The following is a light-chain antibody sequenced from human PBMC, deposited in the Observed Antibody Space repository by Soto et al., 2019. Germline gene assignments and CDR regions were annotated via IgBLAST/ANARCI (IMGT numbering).Light chain of an antibody. Sequence: EIVLTQSPGTLSLSPGERTTISCRANQSVSSSYLAWYQQRPGQAPRLLIYVASNRATVTPDRFSGSGSGTDFTLTISRLEPEDFAVYYCQQYGSSPITFGQGTRLEI. V-gene: IGKV3-20*01. J-gene: IGKJ5*01. CDR3: QQYGSSPIT. CDR2: VAS. CDR1: QSVSSSY.